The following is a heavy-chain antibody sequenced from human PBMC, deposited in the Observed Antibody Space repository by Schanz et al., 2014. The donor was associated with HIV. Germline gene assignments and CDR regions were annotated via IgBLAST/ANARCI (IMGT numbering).Heavy chain of an antibody. V-gene: IGHV3-9*01. Sequence: VQLVESGGDLVQPGGSLRLSCAASGLTLSSYGMSWVRQAPGKGLEWVSGISWNSGSIGYVDSVKGRFTISRDTAKNSLFLQMNSLRAEDTALYYCAKGRSGRGALFVGMDVWGQGTTVFVSS. CDR1: GLTLSSYG. CDR3: AKGRSGRGALFVGMDV. CDR2: ISWNSGSI. D-gene: IGHD3-10*01. J-gene: IGHJ6*01.